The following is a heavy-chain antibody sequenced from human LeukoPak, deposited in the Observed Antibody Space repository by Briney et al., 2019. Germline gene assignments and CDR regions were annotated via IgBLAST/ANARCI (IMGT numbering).Heavy chain of an antibody. V-gene: IGHV4-39*07. CDR2: IYYSGST. D-gene: IGHD3-10*01. CDR1: GGSISSSSYY. J-gene: IGHJ4*02. CDR3: ARDTGDYYGSGSYGRDY. Sequence: SETLSLTCTVSGGSISSSSYYWGWIRQPPGKGLEWIGSIYYSGSTYYNPSLKSRVTISVDTSKNQFSLKLSSVTAADTAVYYCARDTGDYYGSGSYGRDYWGQGTLVTVSS.